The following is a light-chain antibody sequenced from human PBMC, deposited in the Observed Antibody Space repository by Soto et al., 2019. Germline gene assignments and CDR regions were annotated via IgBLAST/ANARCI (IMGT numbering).Light chain of an antibody. CDR3: SSYTSSNTLGV. CDR2: DVS. J-gene: IGLJ2*01. CDR1: SSDVDTYNY. V-gene: IGLV2-14*01. Sequence: QSALTQPASVSGSPGQSMTISCTGTSSDVDTYNYVSWYQQYPGKDPKLMIHDVSNRPSGVSNRFSGSKSGNTASLTISGLQAEDEADYYCSSYTSSNTLGVFGGGTKLTVL.